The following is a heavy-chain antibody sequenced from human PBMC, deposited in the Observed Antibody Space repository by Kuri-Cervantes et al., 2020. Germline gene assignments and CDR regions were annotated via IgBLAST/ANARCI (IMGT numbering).Heavy chain of an antibody. Sequence: GGSLRLSCAASGFTFTSYWMNWVRQAPGKGLEWVSSISTGSSYIYYADSVKGRFTISRDNAKNSLYLQMNSLRAEDTAVYYCARDVKSSSSNYWGQGTLVTVSS. CDR3: ARDVKSSSSNY. CDR1: GFTFTSYW. D-gene: IGHD6-6*01. J-gene: IGHJ4*02. CDR2: ISTGSSYI. V-gene: IGHV3-21*01.